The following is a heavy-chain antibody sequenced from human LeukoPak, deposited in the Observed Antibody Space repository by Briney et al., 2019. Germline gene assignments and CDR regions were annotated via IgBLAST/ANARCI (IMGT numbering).Heavy chain of an antibody. CDR3: AKGGPVGPRLRFDY. Sequence: GGSLRLSCAASGFTFSSYAMSWVRQAPGKGLEWVSAISCSGGSNYYADSVKGRFTISRDNSKNTLYLQMNSLRAEDTAVYYCAKGGPVGPRLRFDYWGQGTLVTVSS. V-gene: IGHV3-23*01. CDR2: ISCSGGSN. D-gene: IGHD1-26*01. CDR1: GFTFSSYA. J-gene: IGHJ4*02.